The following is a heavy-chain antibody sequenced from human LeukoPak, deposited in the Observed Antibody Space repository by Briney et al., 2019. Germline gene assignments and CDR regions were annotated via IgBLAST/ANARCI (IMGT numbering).Heavy chain of an antibody. V-gene: IGHV4-59*04. CDR2: IYYSGST. J-gene: IGHJ4*02. D-gene: IGHD1-26*01. CDR1: GGSFSGYY. CDR3: ATRSGTYYDY. Sequence: PSETLSLTCAVYGGSFSGYYWGWIRQPPGKGLEWIGSIYYSGSTYYKPSLKSRVTMSVDRSKNQFSLKLGSVTAADTAVYYCATRSGTYYDYWGQGTLVTVSS.